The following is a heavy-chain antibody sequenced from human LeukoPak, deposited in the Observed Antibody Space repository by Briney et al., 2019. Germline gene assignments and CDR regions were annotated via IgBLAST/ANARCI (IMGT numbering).Heavy chain of an antibody. D-gene: IGHD2-2*01. V-gene: IGHV1-2*02. CDR2: INPNSGGT. J-gene: IGHJ5*01. Sequence: ASVKVSCKASGYTFSCYYMHWVRQAPGQGIEWMGWINPNSGGTNYAQKVQGRVTITRDTSTSTVYMQLSSLTDDDTAVYYCTRGVLPARFDSWGQGTLVTVTS. CDR3: TRGVLPARFDS. CDR1: GYTFSCYY.